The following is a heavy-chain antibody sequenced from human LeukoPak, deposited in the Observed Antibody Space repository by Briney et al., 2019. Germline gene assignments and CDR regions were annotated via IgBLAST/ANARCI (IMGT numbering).Heavy chain of an antibody. D-gene: IGHD3-10*01. CDR1: GFIFSGYA. V-gene: IGHV3-23*01. Sequence: GGSLRLSCAASGFIFSGYAMSWVRQAPGKGLEWVSAISGSGGSTYYADSVKGRFTISRDNSKNTLYLQMNSLRAEDTAVYYCAKTRGELLYREIFDYWGQGTLVTVSS. CDR2: ISGSGGST. J-gene: IGHJ4*02. CDR3: AKTRGELLYREIFDY.